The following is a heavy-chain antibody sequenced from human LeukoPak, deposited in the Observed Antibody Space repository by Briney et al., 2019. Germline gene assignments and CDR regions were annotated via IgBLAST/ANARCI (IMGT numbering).Heavy chain of an antibody. Sequence: PGGSLRLSCAASGFSISTNCMSWVRQAPGKGLEWVSVSYSGGTTNYIDSVKGRFTISRDNSKNRLYLQMNNLRADDTAVYYCARSRIRAFDPWGQGSLVIVSS. J-gene: IGHJ5*02. CDR2: SYSGGTT. D-gene: IGHD3-3*02. CDR1: GFSISTNC. V-gene: IGHV3-53*01. CDR3: ARSRIRAFDP.